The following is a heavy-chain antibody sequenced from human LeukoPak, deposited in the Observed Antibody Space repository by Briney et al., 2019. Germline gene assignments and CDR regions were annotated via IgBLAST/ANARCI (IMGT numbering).Heavy chain of an antibody. D-gene: IGHD2-2*01. CDR3: ARVKCSSNSCFPDY. CDR2: IKQDGSEK. V-gene: IGHV3-7*01. Sequence: GGALTLSCAAPGYNFQSHGMSWVRQTPGKGLEWVANIKQDGSEKYDVDAVKGRFTIYRDNAKCSLFLQTNSLRAEDTAVYYCARVKCSSNSCFPDYWGQGTLVTVSS. CDR1: GYNFQSHG. J-gene: IGHJ4*02.